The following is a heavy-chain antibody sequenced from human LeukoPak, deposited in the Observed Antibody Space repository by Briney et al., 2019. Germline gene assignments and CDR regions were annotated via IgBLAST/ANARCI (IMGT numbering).Heavy chain of an antibody. D-gene: IGHD1-26*01. CDR1: GGSISNYY. CDR3: ARDRGSGRYS. J-gene: IGHJ4*02. CDR2: MHTSGST. Sequence: PSETLSLTCAVSGGSISNYYWNWIRQPAGKGLEWIGRMHTSGSTNYNPSLKSRVTMSVDTSKNQFSLKLSSVTAADTAVYYCARDRGSGRYSWGQGTLVTVSS. V-gene: IGHV4-4*07.